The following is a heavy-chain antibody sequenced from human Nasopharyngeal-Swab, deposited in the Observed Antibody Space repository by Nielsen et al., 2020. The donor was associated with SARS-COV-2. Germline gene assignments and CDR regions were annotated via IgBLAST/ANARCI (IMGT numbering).Heavy chain of an antibody. J-gene: IGHJ6*02. CDR2: IYYSGST. V-gene: IGHV4-39*07. D-gene: IGHD6-13*01. Sequence: GSLRLSCTVSGGSISSSSYYWGWIRQPPGKGLEWIGSIYYSGSTYHNPSLKSRVTISVDTSKNQFSLKLSSVTAADTAVYYCVGSSWYGDYYYYYGMDVWGQGTTVTVSS. CDR1: GGSISSSSYY. CDR3: VGSSWYGDYYYYYGMDV.